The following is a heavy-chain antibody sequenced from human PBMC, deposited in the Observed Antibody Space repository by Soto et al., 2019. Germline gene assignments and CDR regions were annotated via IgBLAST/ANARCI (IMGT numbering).Heavy chain of an antibody. CDR3: ATDSGTSDY. Sequence: GGSLRLSCAASGFTVSTDWMSWVRQAPGKGLEWVANIKQDGSERYYVDSVKGRFTISRDNAKNSLSLQMNSLRAEDTAVYYCATDSGTSDYWGQGTLVTVSS. J-gene: IGHJ4*02. D-gene: IGHD1-1*01. CDR1: GFTVSTDW. V-gene: IGHV3-7*01. CDR2: IKQDGSER.